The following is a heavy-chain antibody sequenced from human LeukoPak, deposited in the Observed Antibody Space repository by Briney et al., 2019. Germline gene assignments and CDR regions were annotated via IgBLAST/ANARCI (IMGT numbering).Heavy chain of an antibody. CDR1: GGSFRGYY. V-gene: IGHV4-34*01. J-gene: IGHJ3*02. CDR2: INHSGST. CDR3: ARFSIVVVITDAFDI. D-gene: IGHD3-22*01. Sequence: SETLSLTCAVYGGSFRGYYWGWIRQPPGKGLEWIGEINHSGSTNYNPSLKSRVTISVDTSKNQFSLKLSSVTAADTAVYYCARFSIVVVITDAFDIWGQGTMVTVSS.